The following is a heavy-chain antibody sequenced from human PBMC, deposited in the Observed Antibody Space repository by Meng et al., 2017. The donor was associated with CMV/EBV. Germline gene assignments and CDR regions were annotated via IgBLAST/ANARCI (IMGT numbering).Heavy chain of an antibody. D-gene: IGHD6-6*01. Sequence: LTGAASGFTVSSNYMSWVRQAPGKGLEWVSVIYSGGSTYYADSVKGRFTISRDNSKNTLYLQMNSLRAEDTAVYYCARDLSIAARPLWGQGTLVTVSS. J-gene: IGHJ4*02. CDR2: IYSGGST. V-gene: IGHV3-66*02. CDR3: ARDLSIAARPL. CDR1: GFTVSSNY.